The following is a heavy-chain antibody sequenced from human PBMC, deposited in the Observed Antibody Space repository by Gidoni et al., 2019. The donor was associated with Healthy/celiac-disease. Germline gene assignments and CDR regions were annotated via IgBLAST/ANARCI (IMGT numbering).Heavy chain of an antibody. D-gene: IGHD3-3*01. CDR1: GFTFSSYS. CDR2: IRSSSSYI. CDR3: ARSGTYYDFYTPETLRDYYGMDV. J-gene: IGHJ6*02. V-gene: IGHV3-21*01. Sequence: EVQLVESGGGLVKPGGSLRLSCAASGFTFSSYSMNWVRQAPGKGLGWVPSIRSSSSYIYYADSVKGRFTISRDNAKNSLYLQMNSLRAEDTAVYYCARSGTYYDFYTPETLRDYYGMDVWGQGTTVTVSS.